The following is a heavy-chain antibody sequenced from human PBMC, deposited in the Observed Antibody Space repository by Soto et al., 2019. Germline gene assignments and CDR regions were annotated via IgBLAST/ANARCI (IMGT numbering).Heavy chain of an antibody. CDR3: ATGGPEYSSSSSNYYYGMGV. CDR2: FDPEDGET. D-gene: IGHD6-6*01. CDR1: GYTLTELS. J-gene: IGHJ6*02. Sequence: ASVKVSCKVSGYTLTELSMHWVRQAPGKGLEWMGGFDPEDGETIYAQKFQGRVTMTEDTSTDTAYMELSSLRSEDTAVYYCATGGPEYSSSSSNYYYGMGVWGQGTTVTVSS. V-gene: IGHV1-24*01.